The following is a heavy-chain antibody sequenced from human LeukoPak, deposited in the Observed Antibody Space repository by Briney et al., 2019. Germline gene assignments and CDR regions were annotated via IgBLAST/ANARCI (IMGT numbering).Heavy chain of an antibody. CDR3: ARGGYDILTGTSFFDP. CDR1: GFTFSDYY. J-gene: IGHJ5*02. CDR2: ISSSGTYA. Sequence: GGSLRLSCVASGFTFSDYYMSWIRQAPGKGLQYISYISSSGTYANYANSVKGRFTNSRDNAKNSLYLQMNSLRADDTAVYYCARGGYDILTGTSFFDPWGQGTLVTVSS. D-gene: IGHD3-9*01. V-gene: IGHV3-11*05.